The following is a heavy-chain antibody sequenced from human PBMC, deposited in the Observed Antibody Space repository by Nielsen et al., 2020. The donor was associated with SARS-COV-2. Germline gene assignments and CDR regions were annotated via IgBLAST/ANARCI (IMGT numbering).Heavy chain of an antibody. V-gene: IGHV1-46*01. CDR3: ATFTTVTDTVDY. CDR1: GYTFTSYY. Sequence: ASVKVSCKASGYTFTSYYMHWVRQAPGQGLEWMGIINPSGGSTSYAQKFQGRVTMTRDTSTSTVYMELNSLRAEDTAVYYCATFTTVTDTVDYWGQGTLVTVSS. J-gene: IGHJ4*02. CDR2: INPSGGST. D-gene: IGHD4-17*01.